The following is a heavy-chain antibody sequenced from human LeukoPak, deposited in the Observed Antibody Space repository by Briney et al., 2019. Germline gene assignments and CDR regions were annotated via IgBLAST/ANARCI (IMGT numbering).Heavy chain of an antibody. J-gene: IGHJ4*02. D-gene: IGHD5-18*01. V-gene: IGHV4-34*01. CDR2: INHSGST. CDR1: GGSISTYY. Sequence: SETLSLTCTVSGGSISTYYWVWIRQPPGKGLEWIGEINHSGSTNYNPSLKSRVTISVDTSKNQFSLKLSSVTAADTAVYYCARNVPDTAMVPRFDYWGQGTLVTVSS. CDR3: ARNVPDTAMVPRFDY.